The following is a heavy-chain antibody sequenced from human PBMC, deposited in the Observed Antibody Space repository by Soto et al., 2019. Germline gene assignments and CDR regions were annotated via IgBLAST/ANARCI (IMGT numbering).Heavy chain of an antibody. CDR2: LIPIFGTA. CDR1: VGTFSSYA. CDR3: ARYCGQWPPGY. D-gene: IGHD2-21*01. V-gene: IGHV1-69*01. Sequence: QVQLVQSGAEVKKPGSSVKVSCTASVGTFSSYAISWVLQAHVQGLEWRGGLIPIFGTANYAQKVQGRVTITADESTRTAYRERGSLRSEDTAVYYCARYCGQWPPGYWGQGTLVTVSS. J-gene: IGHJ4*02.